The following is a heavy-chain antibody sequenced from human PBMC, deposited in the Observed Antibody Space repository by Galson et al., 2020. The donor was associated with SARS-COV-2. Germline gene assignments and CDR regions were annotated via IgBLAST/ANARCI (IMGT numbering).Heavy chain of an antibody. CDR2: MSGSGGKT. V-gene: IGHV3-23*01. CDR1: GFTFNMYV. J-gene: IGHJ4*02. Sequence: GESLKISCTASGFTFNMYVMGWVRQAPGKGLEWVSGMSGSGGKTHYADSVKGRFTVSRDTSKNTMYLQMNSLRAEDTALYYCARSRRLAVTETFFDYWGQGTQVTVSS. D-gene: IGHD6-19*01. CDR3: ARSRRLAVTETFFDY.